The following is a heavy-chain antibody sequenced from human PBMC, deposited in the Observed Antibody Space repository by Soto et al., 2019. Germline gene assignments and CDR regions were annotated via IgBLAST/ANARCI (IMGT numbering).Heavy chain of an antibody. J-gene: IGHJ4*02. V-gene: IGHV3-30*18. CDR1: GFTFSDYA. Sequence: VQLVESGGGVVQPGRSLRLSCAASGFTFSDYAMHWVRQAPGKGLEWVAVVSHDGRNTHYADSVKGRFTIARDSSTNRVSLEMTSLSVEDTAVYYCAKGGRQWLVTSDFNYWGQGALVTVSS. D-gene: IGHD6-19*01. CDR2: VSHDGRNT. CDR3: AKGGRQWLVTSDFNY.